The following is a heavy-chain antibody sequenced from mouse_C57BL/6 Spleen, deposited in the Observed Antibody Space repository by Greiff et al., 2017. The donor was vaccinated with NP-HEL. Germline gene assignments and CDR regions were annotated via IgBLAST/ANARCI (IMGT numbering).Heavy chain of an antibody. Sequence: EVKLMESGGGLVQPGGSLKLSCAASGFTFSDYGMAWVRQAPRKGPEWVAFISNLAYSIYYADTVTGRFTISRENAKNTLYLGMSSLRSEDTAMYYCARVDSAGPWGAYWGQGSLGTVSA. V-gene: IGHV5-15*01. J-gene: IGHJ3*01. CDR2: ISNLAYSI. CDR3: ARVDSAGPWGAY. D-gene: IGHD3-2*02. CDR1: GFTFSDYG.